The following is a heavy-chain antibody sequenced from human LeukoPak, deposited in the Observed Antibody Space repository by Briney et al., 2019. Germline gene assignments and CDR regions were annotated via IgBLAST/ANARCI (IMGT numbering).Heavy chain of an antibody. CDR3: ARLAEQLRPRNWFDP. J-gene: IGHJ5*02. Sequence: SETLSPTCTVSGGSISSSSYYWGWIRQPPGKGLEWIGSIYYSGSTYYNPSLKSRVTISVDTSKNQFSLKLSSVTAADTAVYYCARLAEQLRPRNWFDPWGQGTLVTVSS. V-gene: IGHV4-39*01. D-gene: IGHD6-13*01. CDR1: GGSISSSSYY. CDR2: IYYSGST.